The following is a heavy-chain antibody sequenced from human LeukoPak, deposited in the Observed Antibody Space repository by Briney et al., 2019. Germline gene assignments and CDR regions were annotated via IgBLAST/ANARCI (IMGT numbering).Heavy chain of an antibody. CDR1: GFTFDDDA. V-gene: IGHV3-9*01. CDR3: AKDEMATIALGAFDI. CDR2: ISWNSGSI. Sequence: GGSLRLSCAASGFTFDDDAMHWVRQAPGKGLEWVSGISWNSGSIGYADSVKGRFTISRDNAKNSLYLQMNSLRAEDTALYYCAKDEMATIALGAFDIWGQGTMVTVSS. J-gene: IGHJ3*02. D-gene: IGHD5-24*01.